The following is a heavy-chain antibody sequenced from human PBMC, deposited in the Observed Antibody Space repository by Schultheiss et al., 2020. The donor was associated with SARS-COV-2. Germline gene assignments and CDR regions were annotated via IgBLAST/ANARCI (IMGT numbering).Heavy chain of an antibody. CDR1: GFTFSDYY. D-gene: IGHD3-10*01. CDR3: AKGSMVRGVMVAFDI. CDR2: ISGSGGST. Sequence: GSLKISCAASGFTFSDYYMSWIRQAPGKGLEWVSAISGSGGSTYYADSVKGRFTISRDNSKNTLYLQMNSLRAEDTAVYYCAKGSMVRGVMVAFDIWGQGTMVTVSS. J-gene: IGHJ3*02. V-gene: IGHV3-23*01.